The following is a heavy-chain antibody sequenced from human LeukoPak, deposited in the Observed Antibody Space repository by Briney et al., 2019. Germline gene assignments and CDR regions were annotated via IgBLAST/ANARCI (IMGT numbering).Heavy chain of an antibody. Sequence: SVTVSCTASGGTFSSYAISWVRQAPGQGLEWMGGIIPIFGTANYAQKFQGRVTITADESTSTAYMELSSLRSEDTAVYYCAREVPPKGAVAGTFLDYWGQGTLVTVSS. CDR2: IIPIFGTA. V-gene: IGHV1-69*13. J-gene: IGHJ4*02. CDR1: GGTFSSYA. CDR3: AREVPPKGAVAGTFLDY. D-gene: IGHD6-19*01.